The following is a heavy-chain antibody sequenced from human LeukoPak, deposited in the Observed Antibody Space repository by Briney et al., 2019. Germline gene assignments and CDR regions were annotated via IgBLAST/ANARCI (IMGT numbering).Heavy chain of an antibody. CDR1: GGSISSYY. V-gene: IGHV4-59*12. CDR2: IYYSGST. CDR3: ARDIDKTAMLFKGFGT. Sequence: SETLSLTCTVSGGSISSYYWSWIRQPPGKGLEWIGYIYYSGSTYYNPSLKSRVTISVDTSKNQFSLKLNSVTAADTAVYYCARDIDKTAMLFKGFGTWGQGTLVTVSS. D-gene: IGHD5-18*01. J-gene: IGHJ5*02.